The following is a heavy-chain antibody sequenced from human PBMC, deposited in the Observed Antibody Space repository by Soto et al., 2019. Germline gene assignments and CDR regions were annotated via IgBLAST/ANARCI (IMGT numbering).Heavy chain of an antibody. J-gene: IGHJ4*02. D-gene: IGHD1-26*01. CDR3: ARARIVGAQELFDY. CDR1: GGSISSYY. CDR2: IYTSGST. V-gene: IGHV4-4*07. Sequence: QVQLQESGPGLVKPSETLSLTCTVSGGSISSYYWSWIRQPAGKGLEWIGRIYTSGSTNYNPSLKSRVTMSVDTSKIQFSLKLSSVTAADTAVYYCARARIVGAQELFDYWGQGTLVTVSS.